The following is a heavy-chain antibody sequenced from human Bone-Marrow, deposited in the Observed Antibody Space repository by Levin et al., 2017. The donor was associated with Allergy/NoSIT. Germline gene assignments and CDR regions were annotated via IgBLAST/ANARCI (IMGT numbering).Heavy chain of an antibody. CDR3: VRDHPVAMGDS. Sequence: LSLTCAASGFTFSNNWMSWVRQAPGKGLEWVANIMQDGSARHYVDSVKGRFTISRDNDKQSLFLEMNSLRAEDTAVYYCVRDHPVAMGDSWGQGTLVTVSS. CDR2: IMQDGSAR. J-gene: IGHJ4*02. D-gene: IGHD5-12*01. V-gene: IGHV3-7*04. CDR1: GFTFSNNW.